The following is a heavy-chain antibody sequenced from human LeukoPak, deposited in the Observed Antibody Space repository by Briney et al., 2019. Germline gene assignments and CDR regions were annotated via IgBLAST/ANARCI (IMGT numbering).Heavy chain of an antibody. CDR1: GGSISSGSYY. D-gene: IGHD1-14*01. CDR2: IYSSGST. CDR3: ATTTAGYPPAAYYYYGMDV. J-gene: IGHJ6*02. V-gene: IGHV4-61*02. Sequence: PSETLSLTCTVSGGSISSGSYYWSWIRQPAGKGLEWIGRIYSSGSTNYNPSLKSRVTISVDTSKNQFSLQLSSVTAADTAMYYCATTTAGYPPAAYYYYGMDVWGQGTTVTVSS.